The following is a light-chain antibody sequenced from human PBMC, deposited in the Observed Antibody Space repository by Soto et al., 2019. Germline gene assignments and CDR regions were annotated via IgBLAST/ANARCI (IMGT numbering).Light chain of an antibody. CDR2: LGS. CDR3: MQALQTPFT. CDR1: QSLLHSNGNNY. Sequence: DIVMTQSPLSLPVTPGEPASISCRSSQSLLHSNGNNYFDWYLQKPGQSPQLLIYLGSNRASGAPDRFSGSGSGTDFTLKISRVEAEDVGVYYCMQALQTPFTFGPGTKVDIK. J-gene: IGKJ3*01. V-gene: IGKV2-28*01.